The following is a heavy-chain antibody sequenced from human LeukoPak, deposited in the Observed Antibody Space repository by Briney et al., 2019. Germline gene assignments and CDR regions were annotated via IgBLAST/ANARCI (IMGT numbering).Heavy chain of an antibody. D-gene: IGHD4-23*01. Sequence: GGSLRLSCAASGFTFSTYAVNWVRQAPGKGLDWVSTISGSGTSTYYADSVKGRFTISRDNSKNTLYLQMNSLRAEDTAVYYCADYGGNFPNWGQGTLVTVSS. V-gene: IGHV3-23*01. CDR3: ADYGGNFPN. CDR1: GFTFSTYA. CDR2: ISGSGTST. J-gene: IGHJ4*02.